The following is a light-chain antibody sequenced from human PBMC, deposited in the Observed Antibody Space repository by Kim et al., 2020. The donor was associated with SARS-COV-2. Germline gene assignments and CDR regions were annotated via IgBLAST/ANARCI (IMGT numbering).Light chain of an antibody. CDR1: QSISSH. V-gene: IGKV1-39*01. CDR2: AAS. Sequence: ASVGDIVTIPCRTTQSISSHLNWYQQKPGRAPKLLISAASTLQGGVPSRFSGSGSETDFTLTISSLQPEDFATYFCQQSYITPFTFGPGTKVDIK. J-gene: IGKJ3*01. CDR3: QQSYITPFT.